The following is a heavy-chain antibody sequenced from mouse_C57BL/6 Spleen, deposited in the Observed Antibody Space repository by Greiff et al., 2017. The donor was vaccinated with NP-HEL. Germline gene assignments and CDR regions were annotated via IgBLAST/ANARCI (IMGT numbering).Heavy chain of an antibody. D-gene: IGHD2-3*01. J-gene: IGHJ2*01. Sequence: VQLQQSGPELVKPGASVQISCKASGYAFSSSWMNWVKQRPGKGLEWIGRIYPGDGDTNYNGKFKGKATLTADKSSSTAYMQLSSLTSEDSAVYFCARWLLREFDYWGQGTTLTVSS. CDR2: IYPGDGDT. CDR1: GYAFSSSW. CDR3: ARWLLREFDY. V-gene: IGHV1-82*01.